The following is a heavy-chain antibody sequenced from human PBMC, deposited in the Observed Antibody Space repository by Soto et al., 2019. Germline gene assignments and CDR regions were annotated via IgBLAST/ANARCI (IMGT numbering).Heavy chain of an antibody. CDR2: IYYSGST. D-gene: IGHD2-21*02. CDR1: GGSISSSSYF. V-gene: IGHV4-39*01. Sequence: PSETLSLTCTVSGGSISSSSYFWGWIRQPPGKGLEWIGSIYYSGSTYYNPSLKSRVTVFLDTSKNQFSLKLSSVTASDTAVYYCARHPSDFWFDPWGQGTLVTVSS. J-gene: IGHJ5*02. CDR3: ARHPSDFWFDP.